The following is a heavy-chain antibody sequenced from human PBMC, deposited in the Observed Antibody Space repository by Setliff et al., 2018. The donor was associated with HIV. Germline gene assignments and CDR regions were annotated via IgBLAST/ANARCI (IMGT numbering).Heavy chain of an antibody. D-gene: IGHD2-8*01. V-gene: IGHV1-69-2*01. Sequence: ASVKVSCKASGYTFIDKYMHWVRQAPGKGLHWMGRIDPENDETKYSQKFRVRFTMTADRSTDTAYMELSGLRSEDTAIYYCVLYSTGASRFDYWGQGTLVTVS. J-gene: IGHJ4*02. CDR1: GYTFIDKY. CDR3: VLYSTGASRFDY. CDR2: IDPENDET.